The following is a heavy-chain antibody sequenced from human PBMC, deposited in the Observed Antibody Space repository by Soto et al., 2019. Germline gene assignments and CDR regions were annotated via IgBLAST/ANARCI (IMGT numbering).Heavy chain of an antibody. CDR2: IIPIFGTA. V-gene: IGHV1-69*01. J-gene: IGHJ4*02. CDR3: TLLYSSSSGSTFFDY. Sequence: QVQLVQSGAEVKRPGSSVKVSCKASGGTFSSYAISWVRQAPGQGLEWMGGIIPIFGTANYAQKFQGRVTITADESTSTAYMELSSLRSEDTAVYYCTLLYSSSSGSTFFDYWGQGTLVTVSS. D-gene: IGHD6-6*01. CDR1: GGTFSSYA.